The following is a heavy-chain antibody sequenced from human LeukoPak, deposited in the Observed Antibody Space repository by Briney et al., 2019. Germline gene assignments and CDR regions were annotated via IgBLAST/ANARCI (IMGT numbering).Heavy chain of an antibody. CDR2: ISISGGST. J-gene: IGHJ5*02. D-gene: IGHD3-3*01. Sequence: GGSLRLSCAASGFTFSSYAMSWVRQAPGKGLEWVSSISISGGSTYYADFVKGRFTISRDNSNNTLYLQMNSLRVEDTAVYYCAKVQLRFLEWSPNWFDPWGQGTLVIVSS. CDR3: AKVQLRFLEWSPNWFDP. CDR1: GFTFSSYA. V-gene: IGHV3-23*01.